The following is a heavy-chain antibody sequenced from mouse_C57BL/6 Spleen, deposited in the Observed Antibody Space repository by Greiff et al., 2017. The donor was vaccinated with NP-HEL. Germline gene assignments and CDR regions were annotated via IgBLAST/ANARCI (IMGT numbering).Heavy chain of an antibody. CDR1: GFTFSSYG. CDR3: ARHDYYGSSSYAMDY. Sequence: EVQLVESGGDLVKPGGFLKLSCAASGFTFSSYGMSWVRQTPDKRLEWVATISSGGSYTYYPDSVKGRFTISRDNAKNTLYLQMSSLKSEDTAMYYCARHDYYGSSSYAMDYWGQGTSVTVSS. D-gene: IGHD1-1*01. V-gene: IGHV5-6*01. J-gene: IGHJ4*01. CDR2: ISSGGSYT.